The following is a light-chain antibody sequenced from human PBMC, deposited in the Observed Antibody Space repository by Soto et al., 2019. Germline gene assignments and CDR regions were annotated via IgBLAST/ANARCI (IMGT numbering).Light chain of an antibody. Sequence: DIPITQSPSTLSASVGDRVTITCRASRNIYNYLAWYQQKPGTAPRVLIYDASSLESGVPSRFSGSGSGTELTPTTSSLHTDDFATDYCQRYNDSFGQGTNVEMK. J-gene: IGKJ1*01. CDR3: QRYNDS. V-gene: IGKV1-5*01. CDR2: DAS. CDR1: RNIYNY.